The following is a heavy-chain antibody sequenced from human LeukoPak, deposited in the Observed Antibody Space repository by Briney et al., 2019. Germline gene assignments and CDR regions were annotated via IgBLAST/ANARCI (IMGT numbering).Heavy chain of an antibody. V-gene: IGHV4-4*07. CDR2: FYTSGST. Sequence: PSETLSLTCIVSGGSISIYYWSWIRQPAGKGLEWIGHFYTSGSTNYNPSLKSRVTMSLDTSKNQFSLNLSSVTAADTAVYYCARGPTTMTRAFDYWGQGTLVTVSS. CDR3: ARGPTTMTRAFDY. J-gene: IGHJ4*02. CDR1: GGSISIYY. D-gene: IGHD4-17*01.